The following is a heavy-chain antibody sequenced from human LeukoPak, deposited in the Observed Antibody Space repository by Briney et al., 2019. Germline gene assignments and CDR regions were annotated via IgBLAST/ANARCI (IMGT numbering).Heavy chain of an antibody. J-gene: IGHJ4*02. V-gene: IGHV3-48*02. CDR1: GFTFSSCS. CDR3: ARASSGWYHHFDY. Sequence: GGSLRLSCAASGFTFSSCSMNWVRQAPGKGLEWVSYISSSSSTIYYADSVKGRFTISRDNAKNSLYLQMNSLRDEDTAVYYCARASSGWYHHFDYWGQGTLVTVSS. CDR2: ISSSSSTI. D-gene: IGHD6-19*01.